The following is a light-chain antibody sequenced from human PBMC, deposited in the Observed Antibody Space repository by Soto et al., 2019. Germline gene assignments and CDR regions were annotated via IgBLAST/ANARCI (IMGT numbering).Light chain of an antibody. J-gene: IGLJ1*01. CDR3: CSSAPESTYV. Sequence: QSVLAQPASVSGSPGQSITISCTGTSDDAGAYNSVSWYQQLPHKAPQVILYKGTQRPSGVSSRFSGSTSGNAASLTISGLQADDEADYFCCSSAPESTYVFGTGTKLNVL. CDR1: SDDAGAYNS. V-gene: IGLV2-23*01. CDR2: KGT.